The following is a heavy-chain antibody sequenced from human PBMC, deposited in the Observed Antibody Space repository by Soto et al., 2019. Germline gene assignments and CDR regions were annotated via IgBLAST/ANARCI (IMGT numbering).Heavy chain of an antibody. CDR1: DGSISRSIYC. CDR3: ARQARGSAAGRIFDY. V-gene: IGHV4-39*01. J-gene: IGHJ4*02. CDR2: IYYSGST. D-gene: IGHD6-13*01. Sequence: SETLSLTGPFSDGSISRSIYCWGWIRRPPGKGLEWIGSIYYSGSTYYNPSLKSRVTISVDTSKNQFSLKLSSVTAADTAVYYCARQARGSAAGRIFDYWGQGTLVTVSS.